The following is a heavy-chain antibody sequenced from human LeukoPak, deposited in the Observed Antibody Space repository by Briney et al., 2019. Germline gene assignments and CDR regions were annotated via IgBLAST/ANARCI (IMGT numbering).Heavy chain of an antibody. D-gene: IGHD5-12*01. CDR2: INHSGST. CDR1: GGSFSGYY. CDR3: ARGALEWLQGYYYYYMDV. Sequence: SETLSFTCAVYGGSFSGYYWSWIRQPPGKGLEWIGEINHSGSTNYNPSLKSRVTISVDTSKNQFSLKLSSVTAADTAVYYCARGALEWLQGYYYYYMDVWGKGTTVTVSS. V-gene: IGHV4-34*01. J-gene: IGHJ6*03.